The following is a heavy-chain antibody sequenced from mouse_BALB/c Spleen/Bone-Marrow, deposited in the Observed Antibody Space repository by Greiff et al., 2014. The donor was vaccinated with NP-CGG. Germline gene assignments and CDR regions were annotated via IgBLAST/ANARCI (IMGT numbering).Heavy chain of an antibody. CDR2: IYPGDGDT. CDR1: DYAFSTSW. Sequence: QVQLKQSGPELVKPGASVKISCKASDYAFSTSWMNWVKQRPGQGLEWIGRIYPGDGDTYYNGKFKGKATLTADKSSSTAYMQLSSRTSVDSAVYFCARSDGYRAMDYWGQGTSVTVSS. CDR3: ARSDGYRAMDY. J-gene: IGHJ4*01. D-gene: IGHD2-3*01. V-gene: IGHV1-82*01.